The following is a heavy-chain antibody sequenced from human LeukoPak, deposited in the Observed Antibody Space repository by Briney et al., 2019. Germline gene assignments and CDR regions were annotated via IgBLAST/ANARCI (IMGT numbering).Heavy chain of an antibody. CDR3: ARRKYSSGWHDWYFDL. CDR1: GGSISSYY. Sequence: SETLSLTCTVSGGSISSYYWSWIRQPPGKGLEWIGYIYYSGSTNYNPSLKSRVTISVDTSKNQFSLKLSSVTAADTAVYYCARRKYSSGWHDWYFDLWGRGTLVTVSS. V-gene: IGHV4-59*08. CDR2: IYYSGST. J-gene: IGHJ2*01. D-gene: IGHD6-19*01.